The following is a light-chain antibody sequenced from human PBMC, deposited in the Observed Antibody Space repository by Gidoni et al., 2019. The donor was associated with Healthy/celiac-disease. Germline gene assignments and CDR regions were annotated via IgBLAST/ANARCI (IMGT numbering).Light chain of an antibody. J-gene: IGKJ5*01. CDR2: DAS. V-gene: IGKV3-11*01. CDR1: QSVSSY. CDR3: QQRRNWHARVT. Sequence: ELVLTTSPATLSLSPGERATLSCRASQSVSSYLAWYQQKPGQAPRLLIYDASNRATGIPARFSGSGSGTDFTLTISSIETEDFAVYYCQQRRNWHARVTFGKGTRLEIK.